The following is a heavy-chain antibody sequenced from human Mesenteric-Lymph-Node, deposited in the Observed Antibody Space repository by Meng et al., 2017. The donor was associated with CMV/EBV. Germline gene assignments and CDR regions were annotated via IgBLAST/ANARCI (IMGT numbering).Heavy chain of an antibody. CDR3: ERETDCSSTSCYLSQGYYYGMDV. CDR1: EFTFSRYS. D-gene: IGHD2-2*01. Sequence: GGSLRLSCVASEFTFSRYSMTWFRQAPGKGLEWVSSISPSTSYVYYADSVKGRFTISRDNAKNSLYLQMNSLRAEDTAVYYCERETDCSSTSCYLSQGYYYGMDVWGQGTTVTVSS. CDR2: ISPSTSYV. V-gene: IGHV3-21*06. J-gene: IGHJ6*02.